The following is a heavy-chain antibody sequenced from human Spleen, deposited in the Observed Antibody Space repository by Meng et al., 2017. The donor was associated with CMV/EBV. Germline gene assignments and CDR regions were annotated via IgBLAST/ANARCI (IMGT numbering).Heavy chain of an antibody. V-gene: IGHV3-21*04. D-gene: IGHD2-2*01. Sequence: GGSLRLSCAASGFTFSSYSMNWVRQAPGKGLEWVSSISSSSSYIYYADSVKGRFTISRDNAKNSLYLQMNSLRAEDTAVYYCARDLMRVVVPAAIGHYYGMDVWGQGTPVTVSS. CDR1: GFTFSSYS. CDR2: ISSSSSYI. J-gene: IGHJ6*02. CDR3: ARDLMRVVVPAAIGHYYGMDV.